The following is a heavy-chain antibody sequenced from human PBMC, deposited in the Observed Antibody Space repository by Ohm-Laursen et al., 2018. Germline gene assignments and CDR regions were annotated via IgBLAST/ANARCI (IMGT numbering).Heavy chain of an antibody. D-gene: IGHD6-19*01. V-gene: IGHV4-4*07. Sequence: GTLSLTCNVSGGSISNYYWSWIRQPAGKGLEWVGRMYSSGSTNYNPSLKSRVTMSVDTSKNQFSLNLSSVTAADTAVYYCARAGVAVAGIDYWGQGTLVTVSS. CDR1: GGSISNYY. J-gene: IGHJ4*02. CDR3: ARAGVAVAGIDY. CDR2: MYSSGST.